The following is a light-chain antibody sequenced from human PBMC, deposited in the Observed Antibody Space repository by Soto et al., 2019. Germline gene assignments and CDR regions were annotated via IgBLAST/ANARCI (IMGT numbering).Light chain of an antibody. CDR3: SSYAGNNNVV. CDR2: EVS. J-gene: IGLJ2*01. Sequence: QSALTQPPSASGSHGQSVTISCTGTSSDVGDYKFVSWYQQHPGKAPKLLIYEVSRRPSGVPDRFSGSKSGNTASLTVSGLQAEDEADYYCSSYAGNNNVVFGGGTKLTVL. CDR1: SSDVGDYKF. V-gene: IGLV2-8*01.